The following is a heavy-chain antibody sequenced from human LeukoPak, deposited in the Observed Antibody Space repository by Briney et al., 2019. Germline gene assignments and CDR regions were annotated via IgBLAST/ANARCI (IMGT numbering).Heavy chain of an antibody. Sequence: GGSLRLSCVASSFSFSDFWMSWVRQRPGKGLEWVATIKRFGSEKTYLDSVKGRFTISRDDSKSSLSPQMNNLGADDSGLYYCARSSSQGFDYFDYWGQGALVTVSS. D-gene: IGHD3-10*01. V-gene: IGHV3-7*01. J-gene: IGHJ4*02. CDR3: ARSSSQGFDYFDY. CDR1: SFSFSDFW. CDR2: IKRFGSEK.